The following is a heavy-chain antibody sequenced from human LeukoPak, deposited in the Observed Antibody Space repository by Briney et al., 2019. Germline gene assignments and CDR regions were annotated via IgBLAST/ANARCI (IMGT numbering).Heavy chain of an antibody. CDR1: GYTFTGYY. V-gene: IGHV1-2*02. CDR2: INPNSGGT. D-gene: IGHD3-22*01. Sequence: ASVKVSCKASGYTFTGYYMHWVRQAPGQGLEWMGWINPNSGGTNYAQKFQGRVTMTRDTSISTAYMELSRLRSDDTAVYYCARDWYYYDSSGYYKEYFQHWGQGTLVTVSS. CDR3: ARDWYYYDSSGYYKEYFQH. J-gene: IGHJ1*01.